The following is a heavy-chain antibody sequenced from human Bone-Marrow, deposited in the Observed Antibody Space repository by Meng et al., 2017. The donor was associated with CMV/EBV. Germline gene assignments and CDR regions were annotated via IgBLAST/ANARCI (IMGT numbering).Heavy chain of an antibody. Sequence: GSLRLSCTVSGGSISSSSYYWGWIRQPPEKGLEWIGSIYYSGSTYYNPSLKSRVTISVDTSKNQFSLKLSSVTAADTAVYYCARFHPKPMVRGVFGFDYWGQGTLVTGSS. V-gene: IGHV4-39*07. CDR2: IYYSGST. D-gene: IGHD3-10*01. J-gene: IGHJ4*02. CDR1: GGSISSSSYY. CDR3: ARFHPKPMVRGVFGFDY.